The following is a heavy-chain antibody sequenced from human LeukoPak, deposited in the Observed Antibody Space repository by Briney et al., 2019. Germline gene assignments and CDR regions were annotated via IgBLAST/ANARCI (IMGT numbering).Heavy chain of an antibody. CDR2: ISWNSGSI. D-gene: IGHD6-19*01. J-gene: IGHJ4*02. CDR1: RFTFDDYA. CDR3: AKDITPYSSGWYLGFDY. V-gene: IGHV3-9*01. Sequence: PGGSLRLSCAASRFTFDDYAMHWVRQAPGKGLEGVSGISWNSGSIGYADSVKGRFTISRDNAKNSLYLQMNSLRAEDTALYYCAKDITPYSSGWYLGFDYWGQGTLVTVSS.